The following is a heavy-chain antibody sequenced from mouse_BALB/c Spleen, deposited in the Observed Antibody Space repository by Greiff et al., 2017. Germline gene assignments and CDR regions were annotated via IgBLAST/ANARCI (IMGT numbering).Heavy chain of an antibody. D-gene: IGHD2-4*01. CDR2: INPSTGYT. Sequence: VQLQQSGAELAKPGASVKMSCKASGYTFTSYWMHWVKQRPGQGLEWIGYINPSTGYTEYNQKFKDKATLTADKSSSTAYMQLSSLTSEDYAVYYCARFFYDYDGAWFAYWGQGTLVTVSA. V-gene: IGHV1-7*01. CDR1: GYTFTSYW. J-gene: IGHJ3*01. CDR3: ARFFYDYDGAWFAY.